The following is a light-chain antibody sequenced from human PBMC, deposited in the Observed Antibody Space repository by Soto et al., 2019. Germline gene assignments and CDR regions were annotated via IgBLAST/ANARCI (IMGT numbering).Light chain of an antibody. CDR3: QHYNNWPFT. CDR1: RSVSSN. V-gene: IGKV3-15*01. J-gene: IGKJ2*01. Sequence: EIVMTQSPATLSVSPGERATLSCRASRSVSSNLAWYQQKPGQAPTLLIYGASARASGIPARFSGSGSGTEFTLTISGLQSEDFAVYYCQHYNNWPFTFGQGTKVDIK. CDR2: GAS.